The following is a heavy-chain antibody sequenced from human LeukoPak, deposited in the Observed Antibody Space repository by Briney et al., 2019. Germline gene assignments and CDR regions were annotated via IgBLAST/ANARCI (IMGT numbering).Heavy chain of an antibody. CDR1: GFTFSSYS. CDR3: ARDSSGWYWASGYYYYYYMDV. CDR2: ISSSSSYI. Sequence: PGGSLRLSCAASGFTFSSYSMNWVRQAPGKGLEWVSSISSSSSYIYYADSVKGRFTISRDNAKNSLYLQMSSLRAEDTAVYYCARDSSGWYWASGYYYYYYMDVWGKGTTVTVSS. D-gene: IGHD6-19*01. J-gene: IGHJ6*03. V-gene: IGHV3-21*01.